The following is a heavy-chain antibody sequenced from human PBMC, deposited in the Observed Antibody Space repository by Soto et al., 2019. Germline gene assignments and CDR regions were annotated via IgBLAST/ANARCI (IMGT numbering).Heavy chain of an antibody. CDR3: ARLNGYCISTNCHGYYGMDV. V-gene: IGHV4-39*01. Sequence: SETLSLTCSVSGGFVSSSSYSWGWIRQSPGKGLEWIGTIYSSENTYYNPSLLSRVTISVDTSKNEFSLRLSSVTAADTAVYYCARLNGYCISTNCHGYYGMDVWGQGTAVTVS. CDR1: GGFVSSSSYS. J-gene: IGHJ6*02. CDR2: IYSSENT. D-gene: IGHD2-2*03.